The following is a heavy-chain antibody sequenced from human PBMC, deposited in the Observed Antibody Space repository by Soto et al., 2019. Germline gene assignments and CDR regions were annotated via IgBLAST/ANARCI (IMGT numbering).Heavy chain of an antibody. Sequence: EVQVLESGGGLVQPGGSLRLSCEGSGFTVSSHAMTWIRQAPGKGPEWVSTITADGGTYYADYVKGRFAMSRDTSESTLYLQMNSLGAECTASDDCAPHVSCSGGSCQYDAFAIRGQGTMVTVSS. CDR2: ITADGGT. J-gene: IGHJ3*02. CDR3: APHVSCSGGSCQYDAFAI. V-gene: IGHV3-23*01. D-gene: IGHD2-15*01. CDR1: GFTVSSHA.